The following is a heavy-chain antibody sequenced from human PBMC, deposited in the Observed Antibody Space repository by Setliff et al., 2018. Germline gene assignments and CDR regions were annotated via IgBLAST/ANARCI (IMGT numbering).Heavy chain of an antibody. V-gene: IGHV4-39*01. CDR1: GGSISSSSYY. Sequence: SETLSLTCTVSGGSISSSSYYWGWIRQPPGKGLEWIGSIYYSGSTYYNPSLKSRVTISVDTSKNQFSLKLGSVTAADTAVYYCARLAGSGGGFYYYYMDVWGTGTTVTVSS. J-gene: IGHJ6*03. D-gene: IGHD3-16*01. CDR2: IYYSGST. CDR3: ARLAGSGGGFYYYYMDV.